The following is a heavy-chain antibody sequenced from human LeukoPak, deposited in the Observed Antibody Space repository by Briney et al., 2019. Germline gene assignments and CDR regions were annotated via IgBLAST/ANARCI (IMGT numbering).Heavy chain of an antibody. CDR1: GYTFTSYD. CDR2: MNPNSGNT. D-gene: IGHD6-19*01. Sequence: ASVKVSCKASGYTFTSYDINWVRQATGQGLEWMGWMNPNSGNTGYAQKFQGRVTMTRNTSISTAYMELSSLRSEDTAVYYCARGRGWYVYYYYYGMDVWGQGTTVTVSS. CDR3: ARGRGWYVYYYYYGMDV. J-gene: IGHJ6*02. V-gene: IGHV1-8*01.